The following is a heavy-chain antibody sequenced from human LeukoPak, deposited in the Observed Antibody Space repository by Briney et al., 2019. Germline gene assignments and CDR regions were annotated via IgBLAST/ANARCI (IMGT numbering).Heavy chain of an antibody. CDR1: GFTFSSCA. CDR2: TSGSGGST. V-gene: IGHV3-23*01. Sequence: PGGSLRLSCAASGFTFSSCAMSWVRQAPGKGLEWVSATSGSGGSTYYADSVKGRFTISRDNSKNTLYLQMNSLRAEDTAVYYCATDPDDAFDIWGQGTMVTVSS. D-gene: IGHD1-14*01. CDR3: ATDPDDAFDI. J-gene: IGHJ3*02.